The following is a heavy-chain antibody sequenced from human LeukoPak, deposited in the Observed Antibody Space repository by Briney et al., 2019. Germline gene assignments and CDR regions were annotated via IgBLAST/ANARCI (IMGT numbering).Heavy chain of an antibody. V-gene: IGHV3-23*01. CDR1: GFTFSSYA. Sequence: GGSLRLSCAASGFTFSSYAMSWVRQAPGKGLEWVSAISGSGGSTYYADSVKGRFTISRDNAKNSLYLQMNSLRAEDTAVYYCATASQGVDYWGQGTLVTVSS. CDR3: ATASQGVDY. J-gene: IGHJ4*02. CDR2: ISGSGGST.